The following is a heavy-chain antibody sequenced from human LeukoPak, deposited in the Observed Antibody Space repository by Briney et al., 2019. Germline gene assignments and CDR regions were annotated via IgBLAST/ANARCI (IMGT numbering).Heavy chain of an antibody. Sequence: SETLSLTCTVSGGSISSYYWSWIRQPPGKGLEWIGYIYYSGSTNYNPSLKSRVTISVDTSKNQFSLKLSSVTAADTAVYYCARQEPVTPSPFDYWGQGTLVTVSS. CDR3: ARQEPVTPSPFDY. D-gene: IGHD4-17*01. V-gene: IGHV4-59*08. CDR1: GGSISSYY. J-gene: IGHJ4*02. CDR2: IYYSGST.